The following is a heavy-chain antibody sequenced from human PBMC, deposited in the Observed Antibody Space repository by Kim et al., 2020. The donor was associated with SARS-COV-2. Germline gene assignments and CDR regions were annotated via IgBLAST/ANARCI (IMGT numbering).Heavy chain of an antibody. CDR3: ERGHFGLDV. CDR1: GINFRNNW. CDR2: MREDGSGI. J-gene: IGHJ6*02. Sequence: GVSLRLSCVASGINFRNNWMSWVRQPLGKGLEWVAHMREDGSGIDYADSVKGRFTIFRDNAQNSLYLQMNSLRVDDTAVYYCERGHFGLDVWGQGTTVTV. V-gene: IGHV3-7*05.